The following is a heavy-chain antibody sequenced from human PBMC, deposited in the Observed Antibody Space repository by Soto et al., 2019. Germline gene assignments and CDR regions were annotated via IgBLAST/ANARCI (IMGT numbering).Heavy chain of an antibody. V-gene: IGHV3-7*01. D-gene: IGHD2-21*01. CDR2: IKQDGSEK. CDR1: GFTFSSYW. J-gene: IGHJ6*02. Sequence: PVGSLRLSCAASGFTFSSYWMSWVRQAPGKGLEWVANIKQDGSEKYYVDSVKGRFTISRDNAKNSLYLQMNSLRAEDTAVCYCARIGYCGGDCYVYGMDVWGQGTTVTVSS. CDR3: ARIGYCGGDCYVYGMDV.